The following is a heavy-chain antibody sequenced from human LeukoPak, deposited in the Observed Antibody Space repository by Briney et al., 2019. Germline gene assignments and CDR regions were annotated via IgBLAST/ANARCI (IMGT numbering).Heavy chain of an antibody. Sequence: SETLSLTCAVSGGSISSGGYSWSWIRQPPGKGLEWIGYIYYSGSTYYNPSLKSRVTISVDTSKNQFSLKLSSATAADTAVYYCARGYSPHYYDSSGYTPNDAFDIWGQGTMVTVSS. CDR1: GGSISSGGYS. CDR3: ARGYSPHYYDSSGYTPNDAFDI. CDR2: IYYSGST. J-gene: IGHJ3*02. D-gene: IGHD3-22*01. V-gene: IGHV4-31*11.